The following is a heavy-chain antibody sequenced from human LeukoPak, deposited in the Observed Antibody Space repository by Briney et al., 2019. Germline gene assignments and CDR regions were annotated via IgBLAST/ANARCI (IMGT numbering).Heavy chain of an antibody. CDR3: ARRLPTAWGADY. CDR2: IYSGGST. Sequence: GGSLRLSCAASGFTVSNSYMTWVRQAPGKGPEWVSVIYSGGSTYYADSVKGRFTISRDNSKNTLYLQMNSLRAEDTAVYYCARRLPTAWGADYWGQGTLVTVSS. J-gene: IGHJ4*02. D-gene: IGHD7-27*01. CDR1: GFTVSNSY. V-gene: IGHV3-53*01.